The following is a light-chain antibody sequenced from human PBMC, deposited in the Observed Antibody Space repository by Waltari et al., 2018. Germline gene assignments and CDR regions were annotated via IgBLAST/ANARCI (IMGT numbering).Light chain of an antibody. V-gene: IGKV3-15*01. CDR1: QSVSSN. J-gene: IGKJ4*01. CDR3: QQYNNWLPLT. CDR2: GAS. Sequence: EIVMTQSPATLSVSPGERATLSCRASQSVSSNLAWYQQTPGQAPRPLIYGASTRATGIPARFSGSGSGTEFTLTISSLQSEDFAVYYCQQYNNWLPLTFGGGTKVEIK.